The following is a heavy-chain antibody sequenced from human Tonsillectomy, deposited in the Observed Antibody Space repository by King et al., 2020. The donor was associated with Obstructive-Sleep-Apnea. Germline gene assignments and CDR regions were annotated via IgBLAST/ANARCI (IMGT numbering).Heavy chain of an antibody. CDR2: ISPYNDNT. CDR1: GYIFTSYG. Sequence: QLVQSGAEVKKHGASVKVSCKASGYIFTSYGISWVRQAPGQGLECVGWISPYNDNTNYAQKAQGRVTVTTDTSTSTAHMELTNLRSDDTAVYYCARDRVCSSTSCYGVDDYYGMDVWGQGTTVTVSS. D-gene: IGHD2-2*01. J-gene: IGHJ6*02. V-gene: IGHV1-18*04. CDR3: ARDRVCSSTSCYGVDDYYGMDV.